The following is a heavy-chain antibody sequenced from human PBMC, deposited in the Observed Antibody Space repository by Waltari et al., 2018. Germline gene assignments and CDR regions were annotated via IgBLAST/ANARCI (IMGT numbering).Heavy chain of an antibody. Sequence: EVQLVESGGGLVQPGGSLRLSCAASGFTFSSYAMSWVRQAPGKGLEWVSAISGSGGSTYYASSVKGRFTISRDNTKNTLYLQMNSLRAEDTAVYYCAKPPSGGYYSWSRYYFDYWGQGTLVTVSS. V-gene: IGHV3-23*04. J-gene: IGHJ4*02. CDR3: AKPPSGGYYSWSRYYFDY. D-gene: IGHD1-26*01. CDR1: GFTFSSYA. CDR2: ISGSGGST.